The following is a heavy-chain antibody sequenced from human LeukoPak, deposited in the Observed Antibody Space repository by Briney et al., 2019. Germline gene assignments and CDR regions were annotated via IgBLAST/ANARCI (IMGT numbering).Heavy chain of an antibody. Sequence: PSETLSLTCTVSGGSISSASYYWGWIRQPPGKGLDWIGSIYYSGSTYYSPSLKSRVSMSVDTSKNQFSLRLSSATAADTAVYYCARYSSSSGWFDPWGQGTLVTVSS. CDR1: GGSISSASYY. CDR2: IYYSGST. CDR3: ARYSSSSGWFDP. D-gene: IGHD6-6*01. V-gene: IGHV4-39*01. J-gene: IGHJ5*02.